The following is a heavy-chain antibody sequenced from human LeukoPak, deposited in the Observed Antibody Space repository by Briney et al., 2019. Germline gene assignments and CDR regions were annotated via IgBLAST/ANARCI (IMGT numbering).Heavy chain of an antibody. J-gene: IGHJ4*02. CDR3: AKDLGDYGDYQFDH. Sequence: GGSLRLSCAASGFTFSNYWMSWVRQAPGKGLEWVALISYYGSNKFYADSVKGRFTISRDNSKNTLFLQMNSLRAEDTAVYYCAKDLGDYGDYQFDHWGQGTLVTVSS. V-gene: IGHV3-30*18. CDR1: GFTFSNYW. CDR2: ISYYGSNK. D-gene: IGHD4-17*01.